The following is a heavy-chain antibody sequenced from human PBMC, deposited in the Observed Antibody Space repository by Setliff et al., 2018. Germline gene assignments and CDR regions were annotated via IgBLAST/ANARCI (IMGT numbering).Heavy chain of an antibody. D-gene: IGHD3-22*01. Sequence: PSETLSLTCNVSGDFISSGGYTWNWIRRHPEMGLEWIGYIFYNGNTFYNPSLQSRVTISVDTSKNQFSLKLTSLNAADSAVYYCARASHSYGSPNWFDPWGPGTLVTAPQ. V-gene: IGHV4-31*03. CDR3: ARASHSYGSPNWFDP. J-gene: IGHJ5*02. CDR1: GDFISSGGYT. CDR2: IFYNGNT.